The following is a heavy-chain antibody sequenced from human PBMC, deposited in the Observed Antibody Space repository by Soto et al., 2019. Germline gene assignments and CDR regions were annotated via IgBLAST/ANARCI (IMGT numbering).Heavy chain of an antibody. CDR1: GGSISSGDYY. J-gene: IGHJ5*02. V-gene: IGHV4-30-4*01. Sequence: ASETLSLTCTVSGGSISSGDYYWSWIRQPPGKGLEWIGYIYYSGSTYYNPSLKSRVTISVDTSKNQFSLKLSSVTAADTAVYYCARGVMITFGGVIATSGSNWFDPWGQGTLVTVSS. D-gene: IGHD3-16*02. CDR3: ARGVMITFGGVIATSGSNWFDP. CDR2: IYYSGST.